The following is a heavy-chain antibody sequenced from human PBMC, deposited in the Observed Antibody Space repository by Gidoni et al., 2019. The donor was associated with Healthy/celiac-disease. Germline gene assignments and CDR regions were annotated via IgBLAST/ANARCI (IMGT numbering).Heavy chain of an antibody. V-gene: IGHV1-69*01. J-gene: IGHJ4*02. D-gene: IGHD2-2*02. Sequence: QVQLVQSGAEVKKPGSSVKVSCKASGGTFSSYAISWVRQAPGQGLEWMGGIIPIFGTANYAQKSQGRVTITADESTSTAYMELSSLRSEDTAVYYCARDRLGYCSSTSCYNFDYWGQGTLVTVSS. CDR1: GGTFSSYA. CDR3: ARDRLGYCSSTSCYNFDY. CDR2: IIPIFGTA.